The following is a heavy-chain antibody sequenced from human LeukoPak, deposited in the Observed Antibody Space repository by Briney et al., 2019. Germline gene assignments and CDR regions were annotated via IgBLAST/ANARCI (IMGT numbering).Heavy chain of an antibody. CDR3: ARRKVLSVARALDH. CDR2: VSGTANNI. CDR1: GFTFSDYT. D-gene: IGHD2-15*01. J-gene: IGHJ1*01. V-gene: IGHV3-48*04. Sequence: GGSLRLSCAASGFTFSDYTMNWVRQAPGKGLEWVSSVSGTANNIYYAGSVKGRFIISRDNANNSLCLQMNSLRAEDTAVYFCARRKVLSVARALDHWGQGTLVTVSS.